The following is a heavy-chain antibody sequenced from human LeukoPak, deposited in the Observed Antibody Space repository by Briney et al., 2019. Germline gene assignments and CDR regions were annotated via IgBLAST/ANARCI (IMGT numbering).Heavy chain of an antibody. J-gene: IGHJ4*02. CDR2: INHSGST. Sequence: SETLSLTCVVYGGSFSGYYWSWIRQPPGKGLEWIGEINHSGSTNYNPSLKSRVTISVDTSKNQFSLKLSSVTAADTAVYYCARGWRIVGALIWGQGTLVTVSS. CDR1: GGSFSGYY. V-gene: IGHV4-34*01. D-gene: IGHD1-26*01. CDR3: ARGWRIVGALI.